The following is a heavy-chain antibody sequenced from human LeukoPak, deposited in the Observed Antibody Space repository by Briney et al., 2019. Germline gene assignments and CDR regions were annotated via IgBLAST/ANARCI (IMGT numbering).Heavy chain of an antibody. J-gene: IGHJ4*02. CDR2: IYYSGST. D-gene: IGHD5-18*01. V-gene: IGHV4-59*01. Sequence: SETLSLTCTVSGGSISSYYWSWIRQPPGKGLEWIGYIYYSGSTNYNPSLKSRVAISVDTSKNQFSLKLSSVTAADTAVYYCARGSLRGYSYGFYKYWGQGTLVIVSS. CDR1: GGSISSYY. CDR3: ARGSLRGYSYGFYKY.